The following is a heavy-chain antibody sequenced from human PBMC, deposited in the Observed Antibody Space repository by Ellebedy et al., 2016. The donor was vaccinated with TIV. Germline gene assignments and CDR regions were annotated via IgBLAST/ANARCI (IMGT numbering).Heavy chain of an antibody. V-gene: IGHV3-33*06. CDR1: GFTFSSYG. Sequence: GESLKISCAASGFTFSSYGMHWVRQAPGKGLEWVAVIWYDGSNKYYADSVKGRFTISRDNSKNTLYLQMNSLRAEDTAVYYCAKTYSSSWYSPLFDYWGQGTLVTVSS. D-gene: IGHD6-13*01. J-gene: IGHJ4*02. CDR3: AKTYSSSWYSPLFDY. CDR2: IWYDGSNK.